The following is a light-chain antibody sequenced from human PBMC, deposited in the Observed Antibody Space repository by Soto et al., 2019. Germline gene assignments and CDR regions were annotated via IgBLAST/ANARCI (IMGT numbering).Light chain of an antibody. CDR1: SSDVGTYNY. J-gene: IGLJ1*01. CDR2: EVT. V-gene: IGLV2-14*01. Sequence: QSVLTQPASVSGSSGQSITISCTGTSSDVGTYNYVSWYQQHPGKAPKVMIYEVTYRPSGVSNRFSGSKSGNTASLTISGLQAEDEAEYYCSSYTGSSTLYVFGTGTKVTV. CDR3: SSYTGSSTLYV.